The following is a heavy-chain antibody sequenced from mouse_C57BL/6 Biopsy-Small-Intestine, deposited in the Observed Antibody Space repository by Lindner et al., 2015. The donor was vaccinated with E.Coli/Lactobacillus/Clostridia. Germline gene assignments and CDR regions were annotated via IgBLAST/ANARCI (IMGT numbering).Heavy chain of an antibody. J-gene: IGHJ3*01. CDR3: ARDKSLSPMVQGVLNDY. Sequence: SVKVSCKASGYTFSSYGVSWVRQAPGQGLEWMGWLSADNESRYYAQRFQGRMTMTTDTSSSTAYMELRSLRSDDTAVYYCARDKSLSPMVQGVLNDYWGQGTLVTVS. V-gene: IGHV1-55*01. CDR1: GYTFSSYG. CDR2: LSADNESR. D-gene: IGHD2-2*01.